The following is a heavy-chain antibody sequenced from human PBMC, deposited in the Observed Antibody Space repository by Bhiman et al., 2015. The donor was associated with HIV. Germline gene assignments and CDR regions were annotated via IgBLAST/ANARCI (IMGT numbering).Heavy chain of an antibody. CDR3: ARGSTVTPYWYFDL. J-gene: IGHJ2*01. CDR2: INSDGSST. CDR1: GFTFDNFA. D-gene: IGHD4-17*01. Sequence: EVQLVEIGGGSVQPGRSLRLGCEASGFTFDNFAMHWVRQAPGKGLEWVSRINSDGSSTSYADSVKGRFTISRDNAKNTLYLQMNSLRVEDTAVYYCARGSTVTPYWYFDLWGRGTLVTVSS. V-gene: IGHV3-74*02.